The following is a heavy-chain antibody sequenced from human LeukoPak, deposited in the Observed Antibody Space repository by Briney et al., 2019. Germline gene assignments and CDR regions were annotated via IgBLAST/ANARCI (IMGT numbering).Heavy chain of an antibody. J-gene: IGHJ3*02. CDR3: AREPLSPPIAAAPGDAFDI. V-gene: IGHV1-18*01. CDR1: GYTFTSYG. Sequence: GASVKVSCKASGYTFTSYGISWVRQAPGQGLEWMGWISAYNGNTNYAQKLQGRVTMTTDTSTSTAYMELRSLRSDDTAVYYCAREPLSPPIAAAPGDAFDIWGQGTMVTVSS. CDR2: ISAYNGNT. D-gene: IGHD6-13*01.